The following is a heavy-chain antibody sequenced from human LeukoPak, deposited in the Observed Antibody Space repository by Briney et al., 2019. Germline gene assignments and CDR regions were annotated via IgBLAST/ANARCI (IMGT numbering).Heavy chain of an antibody. Sequence: PGRSLRLSCAASGFTFDDYAMHWVRQAPGKGLEWVSGISWNSGSIGYADSVKGRFTISRDNAENSLYLQMNSLRAEDTALYYCAPETSGYSSSWYGHWGQGALVTVSS. J-gene: IGHJ5*02. CDR2: ISWNSGSI. D-gene: IGHD6-13*01. V-gene: IGHV3-9*01. CDR1: GFTFDDYA. CDR3: APETSGYSSSWYGH.